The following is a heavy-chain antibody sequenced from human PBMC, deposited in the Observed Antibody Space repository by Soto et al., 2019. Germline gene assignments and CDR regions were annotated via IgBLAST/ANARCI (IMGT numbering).Heavy chain of an antibody. V-gene: IGHV1-3*01. CDR3: AREVPYGYSRFDY. J-gene: IGHJ4*02. Sequence: ASVKGSCKTSGYTFTNNVIHWVRQAPGQRLEWMGWVNAGNDNTKWSREFQGRLTLTKDTSATTAYMELSSLTSEDTAIYFCAREVPYGYSRFDYWGQGTLVTVSS. D-gene: IGHD5-18*01. CDR2: VNAGNDNT. CDR1: GYTFTNNV.